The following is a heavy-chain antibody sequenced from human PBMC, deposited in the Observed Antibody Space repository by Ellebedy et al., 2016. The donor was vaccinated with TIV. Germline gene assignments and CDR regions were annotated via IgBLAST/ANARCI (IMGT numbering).Heavy chain of an antibody. D-gene: IGHD3-10*01. V-gene: IGHV3-23*01. CDR1: GFTFSSYW. CDR2: ISGSGGST. J-gene: IGHJ5*02. Sequence: GGSLRLXXAASGFTFSSYWMSWVRQAPGKGLEWVSAISGSGGSTYYADSVKGRFTISRDNSKNTLYLQMNSLRAEDTAAYYCARGVFDPWGQGTLVTVSS. CDR3: ARGVFDP.